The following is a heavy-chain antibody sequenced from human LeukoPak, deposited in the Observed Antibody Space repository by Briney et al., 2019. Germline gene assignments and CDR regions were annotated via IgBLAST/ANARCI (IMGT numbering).Heavy chain of an antibody. CDR3: ARDSGYYGSGSSDY. Sequence: GGSLRLSCAAFGFTFNNYGMNWVRQAPGKGLEWVSGISGSGGSTYYADSVKGRFTISRDNSKNTMYLQMNSLRAEDTAVYYCARDSGYYGSGSSDYWGQGTLVTVSS. D-gene: IGHD3-10*01. CDR1: GFTFNNYG. J-gene: IGHJ4*02. V-gene: IGHV3-23*01. CDR2: ISGSGGST.